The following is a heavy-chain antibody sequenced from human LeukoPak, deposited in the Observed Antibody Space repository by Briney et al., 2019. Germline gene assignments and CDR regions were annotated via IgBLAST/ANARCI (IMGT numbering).Heavy chain of an antibody. D-gene: IGHD3-3*01. J-gene: IGHJ5*02. Sequence: ASVKVSCKASGYTFTSYYMHWVRQAPGRGLEWMGIINPSGGSTSYAQRFQGRVTMTRDMSTSTVYMELSSLRSEDTAVYYCASEQAFWSKRNWFDPWGQGTLVTVSS. V-gene: IGHV1-46*01. CDR3: ASEQAFWSKRNWFDP. CDR1: GYTFTSYY. CDR2: INPSGGST.